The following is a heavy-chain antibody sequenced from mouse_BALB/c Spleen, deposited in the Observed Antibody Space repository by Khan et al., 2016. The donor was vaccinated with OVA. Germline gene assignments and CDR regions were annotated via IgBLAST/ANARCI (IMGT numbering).Heavy chain of an antibody. J-gene: IGHJ4*01. CDR2: INPRSGYT. Sequence: QVRLQQSGAELARPGASVKMSCKASGYTFTSHTMHWVKQRPGQGLEWIGYINPRSGYTNYNQKFNDKATLTADKSSSTAYMQLSSLTSEDSAVYYCARRTTEYAMDYWGQGTSGTVSS. CDR1: GYTFTSHT. V-gene: IGHV1-4*01. CDR3: ARRTTEYAMDY. D-gene: IGHD2-14*01.